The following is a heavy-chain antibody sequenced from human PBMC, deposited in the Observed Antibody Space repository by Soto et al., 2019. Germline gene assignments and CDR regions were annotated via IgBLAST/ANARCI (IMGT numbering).Heavy chain of an antibody. CDR3: ARGTGDSFDN. CDR2: IYYSGST. Sequence: SETLSLTCTVSGDSISSYYWRWIRQPPGKGLEWIGYIYYSGSTNYNPSLKSRVTISVDTSKNQFSLKLSSVTAADTAGYYCARGTGDSFDNWGQGTKVTGSS. CDR1: GDSISSYY. J-gene: IGHJ3*02. V-gene: IGHV4-59*01. D-gene: IGHD3-9*01.